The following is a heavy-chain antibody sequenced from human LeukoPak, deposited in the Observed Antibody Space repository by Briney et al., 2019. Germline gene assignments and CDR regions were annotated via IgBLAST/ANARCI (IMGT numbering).Heavy chain of an antibody. CDR3: AKETGSDYYYYVDV. CDR1: GFTFSYYA. CDR2: ISGSGGST. J-gene: IGHJ6*03. D-gene: IGHD6-6*01. V-gene: IGHV3-23*01. Sequence: GGSLRLSCAASGFTFSYYAMSWVRQAPGKGLEWVSAISGSGGSTYYADSVKGRFTISRDNSKNTLYLQMNSLRAEDTAVYYCAKETGSDYYYYVDVWGKGTTVTVSS.